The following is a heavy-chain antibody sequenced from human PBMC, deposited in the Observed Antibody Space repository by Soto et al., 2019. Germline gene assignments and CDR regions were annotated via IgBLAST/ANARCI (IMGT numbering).Heavy chain of an antibody. D-gene: IGHD2-2*01. CDR2: INPSGGST. J-gene: IGHJ6*02. Sequence: QVQLVQSGAEVKKPGASVKVSCKASGYTFTSYYMHWVRQAPGQGLEWMGIINPSGGSTSYAQKFQGEVTMTRETSTSKVYMQLSRLRAEDTDVYYCARPYCISTSCYPFPCGMDVWGQGTTVTVSS. CDR3: ARPYCISTSCYPFPCGMDV. CDR1: GYTFTSYY. V-gene: IGHV1-46*01.